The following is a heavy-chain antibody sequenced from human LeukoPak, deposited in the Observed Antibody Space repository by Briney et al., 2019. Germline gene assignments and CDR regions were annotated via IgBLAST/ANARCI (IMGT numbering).Heavy chain of an antibody. Sequence: ASVKVSCKASGYTFTSYGISWVRQAPGQGLEWMGWISAYNGNTNYAQKLQGRVTMTTDTSTGTAYIELRSLRSDDTAVYYCARVSGSYYAVFDYWGQGTLVTVSS. V-gene: IGHV1-18*01. CDR2: ISAYNGNT. D-gene: IGHD1-26*01. CDR1: GYTFTSYG. CDR3: ARVSGSYYAVFDY. J-gene: IGHJ4*02.